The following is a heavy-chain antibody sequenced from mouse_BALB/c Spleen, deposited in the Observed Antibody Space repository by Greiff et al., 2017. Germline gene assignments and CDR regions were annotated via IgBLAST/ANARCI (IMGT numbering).Heavy chain of an antibody. CDR3: ARGGLRLGAWFAY. CDR1: GYSITSGYY. CDR2: ISYDGSN. J-gene: IGHJ3*01. D-gene: IGHD2-4*01. Sequence: EVKLVESGPGLVKPSQSLSLTCSVTGYSITSGYYWNWIRQFPGNKLEWMGYISYDGSNNYNPSLKNRISITRDTSKNQFFLKLNSVTTEDTATYYCARGGLRLGAWFAYWGQGTLVTVSA. V-gene: IGHV3-6*02.